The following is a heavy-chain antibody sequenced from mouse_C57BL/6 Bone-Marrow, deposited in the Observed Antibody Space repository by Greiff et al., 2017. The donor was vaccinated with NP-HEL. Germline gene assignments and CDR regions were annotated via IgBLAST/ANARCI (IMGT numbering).Heavy chain of an antibody. V-gene: IGHV14-4*01. D-gene: IGHD1-1*01. CDR2: IDPENGDT. CDR1: GFNIKDDY. CDR3: TTGYYGSGGFAY. J-gene: IGHJ3*01. Sequence: EVQVVESGAELVRPGASVKLSCTASGFNIKDDYMHWVKQRPEQGLEWIGWIDPENGDTEYASKFQGKATITADTSSNTAYLQLSSLTSEDTAVYYCTTGYYGSGGFAYWGQGTLATVSA.